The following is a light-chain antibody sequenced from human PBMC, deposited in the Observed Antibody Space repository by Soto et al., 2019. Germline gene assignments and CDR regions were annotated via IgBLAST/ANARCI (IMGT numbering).Light chain of an antibody. CDR1: QSISSW. CDR2: DAY. J-gene: IGKJ5*01. CDR3: QQSYNTPLT. V-gene: IGKV1-39*01. Sequence: DIQMTQSPSTLSASVGDRVTITCRASQSISSWLAWYQQKPGKAPKLLIFDAYSLESGTPSRFSGRRSGTDFTLTISSLQPEDFATYYCQQSYNTPLTFGQGTRLEIK.